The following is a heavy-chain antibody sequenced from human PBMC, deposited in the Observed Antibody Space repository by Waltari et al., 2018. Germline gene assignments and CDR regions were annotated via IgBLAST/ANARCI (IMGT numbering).Heavy chain of an antibody. J-gene: IGHJ4*02. CDR1: GASIISAPYF. CDR2: IYPSGTT. CDR3: ARDSLHYSGYDCVFDC. Sequence: QVQLQESGPGLVQPSQPLSLTCTVSGASIISAPYFWTWVRPPAGKGLEWIGRIYPSGTTNYNPSLKSRVTISVDTSKNQFSLKLGSVTAADTAVYYCARDSLHYSGYDCVFDCWGQGTLITVSS. D-gene: IGHD5-12*01. V-gene: IGHV4-61*02.